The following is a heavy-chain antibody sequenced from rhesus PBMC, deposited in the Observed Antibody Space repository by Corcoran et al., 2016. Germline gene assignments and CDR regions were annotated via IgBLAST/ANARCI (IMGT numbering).Heavy chain of an antibody. J-gene: IGHJ4*01. V-gene: IGHV4S2*01. CDR3: ARAEIATDFDF. CDR2: ISGSGTHT. D-gene: IGHD5-36*01. CDR1: GASVSVTY. Sequence: QGQLQESGPGLVKPSETLSLTCAVSGASVSVTYWTWLRQAPGKVLEWIGRISGSGTHTDSPPPLKSRVAMSVGTSKNHIPLKLDAVPAANTSMYYCARAEIATDFDFWGQGLLVTVSS.